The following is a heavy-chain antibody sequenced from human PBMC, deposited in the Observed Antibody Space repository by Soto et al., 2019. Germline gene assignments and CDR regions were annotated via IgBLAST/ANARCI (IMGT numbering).Heavy chain of an antibody. CDR3: AKSLSGRYDY. Sequence: EVPWLESGGGLVQPGGSLRLSCAASGFTFSTYAMSWVRQAPGKGLECVSAISGRGHSTYYADSVKGRFTISRDNAKNTLSLQMSNLRADDTAVYYCAKSLSGRYDYWGQGTLVTVSS. CDR1: GFTFSTYA. CDR2: ISGRGHST. D-gene: IGHD3-16*02. V-gene: IGHV3-23*01. J-gene: IGHJ4*02.